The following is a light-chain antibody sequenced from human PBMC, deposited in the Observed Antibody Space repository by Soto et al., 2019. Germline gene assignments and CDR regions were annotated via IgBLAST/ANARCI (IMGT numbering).Light chain of an antibody. CDR2: GAS. CDR3: QQFGSSPMYT. J-gene: IGKJ2*01. Sequence: EIVLTQSPGTLSLSPGERATLSCRASQIVSTSYLAWYQQKPGQAPRLLIYGASSRATDIPDSFSGSGSGTDFTLTISRLEPEDFAVYYCQQFGSSPMYTFGQGTKLEIK. V-gene: IGKV3-20*01. CDR1: QIVSTSY.